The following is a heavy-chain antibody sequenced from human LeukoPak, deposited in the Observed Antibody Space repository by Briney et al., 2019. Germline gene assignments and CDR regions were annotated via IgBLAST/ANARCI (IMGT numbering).Heavy chain of an antibody. J-gene: IGHJ4*02. CDR3: PGDNRGSFAY. Sequence: SQSLSPTCSLSARSISSFYWSWVRQPPGNGLEWIGYIYFIGSPNYNPSLKTRVTTSLKTPKNQFSLRRTALTPTAPPVYYFPGDNRGSFAYWGEGSLVTVSS. V-gene: IGHV4-59*01. D-gene: IGHD7-27*01. CDR1: ARSISSFY. CDR2: IYFIGSP.